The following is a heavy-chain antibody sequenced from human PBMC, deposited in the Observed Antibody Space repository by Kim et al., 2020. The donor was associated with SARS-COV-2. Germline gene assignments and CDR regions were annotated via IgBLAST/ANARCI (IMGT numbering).Heavy chain of an antibody. CDR3: ARGPPYSESYWDAFDI. J-gene: IGHJ3*02. CDR1: GFTFSDSA. CDR2: IRSKANSYAT. V-gene: IGHV3-73*01. D-gene: IGHD1-26*01. Sequence: GGSLRLSCAASGFTFSDSAMHWFRQASGKGLEWVGHIRSKANSYATVYAASVKGRFTISRDDSKNTAYLQMNSLKTEDTAVYYCARGPPYSESYWDAFDIWGQGTKVTVSS.